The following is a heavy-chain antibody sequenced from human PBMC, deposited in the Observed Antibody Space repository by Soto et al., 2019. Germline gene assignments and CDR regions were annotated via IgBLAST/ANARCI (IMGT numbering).Heavy chain of an antibody. CDR3: AKDLHWREGSILSD. V-gene: IGHV3-23*01. Sequence: GGSLRLSCAASGFTFSSYAMSWVRQAPGKGLEWVSAISGSGGSTYYADSVKGRFTISRDNSKNTLYLQMNSLRAEDTAVYYCAKDLHWREGSILSDWGQGTLVTVSS. J-gene: IGHJ4*02. CDR2: ISGSGGST. CDR1: GFTFSSYA. D-gene: IGHD2-21*01.